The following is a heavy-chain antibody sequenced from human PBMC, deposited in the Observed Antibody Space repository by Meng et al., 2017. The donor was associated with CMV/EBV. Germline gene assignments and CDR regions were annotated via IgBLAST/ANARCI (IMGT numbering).Heavy chain of an antibody. CDR1: GGSFSGYY. J-gene: IGHJ4*02. CDR3: ARVTSRVAGAFDY. D-gene: IGHD1-14*01. CDR2: INHSGST. Sequence: QVQLQQWGAGLLKPSEPLSLTCAVYGGSFSGYYWSWIRQPPGKGLEWIGEINHSGSTNYNPSLKSRVTISVDTSKNQFSLKLSSVTAADTAVYYCARVTSRVAGAFDYWGQGTLVTVSS. V-gene: IGHV4-34*01.